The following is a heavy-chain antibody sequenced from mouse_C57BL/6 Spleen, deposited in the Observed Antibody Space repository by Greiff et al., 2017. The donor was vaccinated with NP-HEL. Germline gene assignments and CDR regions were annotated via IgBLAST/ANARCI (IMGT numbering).Heavy chain of an antibody. CDR2: IHPNSGST. D-gene: IGHD2-3*01. CDR3: APYDGYHPWFAY. J-gene: IGHJ3*01. Sequence: QVQLQQPGAELVKPGASVKLSCKASGYTFTSYWMHWVKQRPGQGLEWIGMIHPNSGSTNYNEKFKSKATLTVDKSSSTAYMQLSSLTSEDSAVYYWAPYDGYHPWFAYWGQGTLVTVSA. V-gene: IGHV1-64*01. CDR1: GYTFTSYW.